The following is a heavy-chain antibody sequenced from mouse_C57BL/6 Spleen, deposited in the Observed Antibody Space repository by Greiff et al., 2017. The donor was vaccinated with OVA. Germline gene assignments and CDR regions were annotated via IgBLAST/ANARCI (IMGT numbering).Heavy chain of an antibody. Sequence: EVQGVESGGGLVQPKGSLKLSCAASGFSFNTYAMNWVRQAPGKGLEWVARIRSKSNNYATYYADSVKDRFTISRDDSESMLYLQMNNLKTEDTAMYYCVRQARVYFDYWGQGTTLTVSS. V-gene: IGHV10-1*01. CDR3: VRQARVYFDY. CDR1: GFSFNTYA. J-gene: IGHJ2*01. CDR2: IRSKSNNYAT.